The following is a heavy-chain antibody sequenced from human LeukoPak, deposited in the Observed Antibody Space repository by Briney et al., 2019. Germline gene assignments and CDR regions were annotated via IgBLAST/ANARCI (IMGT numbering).Heavy chain of an antibody. CDR2: IIPILGIA. J-gene: IGHJ4*02. CDR1: GGAFSSYA. Sequence: SVKVSCKASGGAFSSYAISWVRQAPGQGLEWMGRIIPILGIANYAQKFQGRVTITADKSTSTAYMELSSLRSEDTAVYYCARAGGYCSSTSCYVNDYWGQGTLVTVSS. CDR3: ARAGGYCSSTSCYVNDY. V-gene: IGHV1-69*04. D-gene: IGHD2-2*01.